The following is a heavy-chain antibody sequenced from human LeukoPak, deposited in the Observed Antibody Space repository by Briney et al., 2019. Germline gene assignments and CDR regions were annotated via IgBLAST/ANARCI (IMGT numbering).Heavy chain of an antibody. D-gene: IGHD5-24*01. J-gene: IGHJ5*02. CDR2: MNPNSGNT. V-gene: IGHV1-8*01. Sequence: ASVKVSCKASGYTFTCYDINWVRQATGQGLEWMGWMNPNSGNTGYAQKFQGRVTMTRNTSISTAYMELSSLRSEDTAVYYCARGERKINWFDPWGQGTLVTVSS. CDR1: GYTFTCYD. CDR3: ARGERKINWFDP.